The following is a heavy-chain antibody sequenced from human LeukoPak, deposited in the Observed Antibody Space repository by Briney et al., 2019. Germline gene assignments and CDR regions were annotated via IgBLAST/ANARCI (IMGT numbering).Heavy chain of an antibody. Sequence: SQTLSLTCTVSGGSISSGSYYWSWIRQPAGKGLEWIGRIYTSGSTNYNPSLKSRVTISVDRSKNQFSLKLSSVTAADTAVYYCARGIAARPTAYWYFDLWGRGTLVTASS. V-gene: IGHV4-61*02. CDR1: GGSISSGSYY. D-gene: IGHD6-6*01. CDR3: ARGIAARPTAYWYFDL. CDR2: IYTSGST. J-gene: IGHJ2*01.